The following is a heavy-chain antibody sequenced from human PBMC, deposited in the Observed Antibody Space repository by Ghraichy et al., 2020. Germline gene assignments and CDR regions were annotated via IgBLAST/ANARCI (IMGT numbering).Heavy chain of an antibody. V-gene: IGHV1-2*02. CDR1: GYTFTDNY. CDR2: IYPNSGGT. D-gene: IGHD6-13*01. CDR3: AKDSNAGFLSSDS. Sequence: ASVKVSCKASGYTFTDNYIHWVRQAPGQGLEWMGWIYPNSGGTNYAQNFQGRVTMTRDTSISTAYMELSSLTSDDTAIYYCAKDSNAGFLSSDSWGQGTLVTVSS. J-gene: IGHJ4*02.